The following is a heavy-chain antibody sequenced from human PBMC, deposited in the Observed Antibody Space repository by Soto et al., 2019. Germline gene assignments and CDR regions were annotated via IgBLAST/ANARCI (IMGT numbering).Heavy chain of an antibody. D-gene: IGHD2-21*02. Sequence: GSLRLSCAASGFTFSSYAMHWVRQAPGKGLEWVAVISYDGSNKYYADSVKGRFTISRDNSKNTLYLQMNSLRAEDTAVYYCARAKDCGGDCYPGGGAFDIWGQGTMVTVSS. CDR1: GFTFSSYA. CDR3: ARAKDCGGDCYPGGGAFDI. V-gene: IGHV3-30-3*01. J-gene: IGHJ3*02. CDR2: ISYDGSNK.